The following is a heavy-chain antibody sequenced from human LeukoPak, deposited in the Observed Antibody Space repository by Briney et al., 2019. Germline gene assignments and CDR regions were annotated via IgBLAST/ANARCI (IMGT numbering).Heavy chain of an antibody. Sequence: SVKVSCKASGGSFSNYAHSWVRQAPGQGLEWMGGFIPTFRTANYAQKFQGRVTITTDESTSTVYMELSSLRSEDTAVYYCVGWDYYYMDVWGKGTTVTVSS. CDR2: FIPTFRTA. J-gene: IGHJ6*03. CDR3: VGWDYYYMDV. D-gene: IGHD6-19*01. CDR1: GGSFSNYA. V-gene: IGHV1-69*05.